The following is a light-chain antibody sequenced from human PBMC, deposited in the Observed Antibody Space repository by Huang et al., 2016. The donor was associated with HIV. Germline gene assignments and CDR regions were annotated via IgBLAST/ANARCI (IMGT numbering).Light chain of an antibody. CDR1: QSIGTN. CDR3: QQYNDWRT. J-gene: IGKJ1*01. CDR2: GAF. Sequence: EIVMTQSPATLSVSPRERATLSCRASQSIGTNLAWYQQKRGQAPRLLIYGAFTRATGMPARVSGRGSGTEFTLTISSLQSEDFAIYYCQQYNDWRTFGQGTKVETK. V-gene: IGKV3-15*01.